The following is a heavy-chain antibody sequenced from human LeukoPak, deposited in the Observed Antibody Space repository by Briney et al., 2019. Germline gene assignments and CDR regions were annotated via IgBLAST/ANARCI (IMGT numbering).Heavy chain of an antibody. D-gene: IGHD2-21*02. Sequence: SQILSLTCTVSGGSISSGDYYWSWIRQPPGKGLEWIGYIYYSGSTYYNPSLKSRVTISVDTSKNQFSLKLSSVTAADTAVYYCASYCGGDCYLGWGQGTLVTVSS. J-gene: IGHJ4*02. V-gene: IGHV4-30-4*01. CDR1: GGSISSGDYY. CDR3: ASYCGGDCYLG. CDR2: IYYSGST.